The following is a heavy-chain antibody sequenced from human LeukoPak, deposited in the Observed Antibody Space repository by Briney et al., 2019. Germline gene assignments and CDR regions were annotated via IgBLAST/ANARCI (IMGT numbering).Heavy chain of an antibody. D-gene: IGHD1-26*01. V-gene: IGHV1-2*02. J-gene: IGHJ4*02. Sequence: GASVKVSCKASGYTFTGYYMHWVRQAPGQGLEWMGWINPNSGGTNYAQKFQGRVTMTRDTSISTAYMEPSRLRSDDTAVYYCARAYSGSSPFDYWGQGTLVTVSS. CDR1: GYTFTGYY. CDR2: INPNSGGT. CDR3: ARAYSGSSPFDY.